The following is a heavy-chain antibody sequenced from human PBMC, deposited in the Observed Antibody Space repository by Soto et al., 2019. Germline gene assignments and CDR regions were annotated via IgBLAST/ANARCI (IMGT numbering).Heavy chain of an antibody. V-gene: IGHV4-59*12. CDR3: AISGGGYCSSTSRYWRAFDI. CDR1: GGSISSYY. J-gene: IGHJ3*02. CDR2: IYYSGST. Sequence: SETLSLTCTVSGGSISSYYWSWIRQPPGKGLEWIGYIYYSGSTNYNPSLKSRVTISVDTSKNQFSLKLSSVTAADTAGYYCAISGGGYCSSTSRYWRAFDIWGQGTMVTVSS. D-gene: IGHD2-2*01.